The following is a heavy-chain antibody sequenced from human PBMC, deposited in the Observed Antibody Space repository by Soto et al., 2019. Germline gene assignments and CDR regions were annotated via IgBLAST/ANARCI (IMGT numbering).Heavy chain of an antibody. J-gene: IGHJ4*02. CDR1: GFSLTTSGVG. CDR3: AHRVLRTVFGLVTPTAIFFDF. D-gene: IGHD3-3*01. V-gene: IGHV2-5*02. CDR2: IYWDDDK. Sequence: QITLNESGPTVVRPTETLTLTCRFSGFSLTTSGVGVGWIRQSPGKAPEWLALIYWDDDKRYSASLKSRLTITKDTSKNPVVLTVSDLDPTDTATYYCAHRVLRTVFGLVTPTAIFFDFWGPGTPVAVSS.